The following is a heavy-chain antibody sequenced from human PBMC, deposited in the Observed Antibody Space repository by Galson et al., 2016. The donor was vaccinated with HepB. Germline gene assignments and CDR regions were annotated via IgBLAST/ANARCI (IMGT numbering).Heavy chain of an antibody. CDR2: ISSRGATI. V-gene: IGHV3-11*01. Sequence: SLRLSCAASGFIFSDYYMSWIRQTPGKGLEWLAHISSRGATIYYPDSLKGRFTISRGNAKNSLYLQMNSLRAEDTAVYYCARGKGGSFLDHWGQGAQVTVSS. CDR3: ARGKGGSFLDH. CDR1: GFIFSDYY. D-gene: IGHD1-26*01. J-gene: IGHJ4*02.